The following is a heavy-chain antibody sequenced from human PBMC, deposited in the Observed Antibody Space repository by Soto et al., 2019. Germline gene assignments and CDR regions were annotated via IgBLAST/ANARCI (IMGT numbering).Heavy chain of an antibody. D-gene: IGHD6-19*01. CDR3: TTRGTNLAVAGTGYGY. V-gene: IGHV3-15*07. CDR1: GFTFRNGW. CDR2: IKSKTDGGTT. Sequence: GGSLRLSFRSSGFTFRNGWMNWVLQSPGKGREWVGRIKSKTDGGTTVFAAPVKGRFTISRDDSTHTLYLQMNSLKTEDTGVYYCTTRGTNLAVAGTGYGYWGRGTLVTVAS. J-gene: IGHJ4*02.